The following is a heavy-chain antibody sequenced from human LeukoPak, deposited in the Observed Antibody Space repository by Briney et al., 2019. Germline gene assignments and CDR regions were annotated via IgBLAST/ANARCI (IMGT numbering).Heavy chain of an antibody. V-gene: IGHV3-15*01. CDR1: GFTFSNAW. CDR2: IKSKTDGGTT. CDR3: TTDSRYCSSTSCPRFDY. D-gene: IGHD2-2*01. J-gene: IGHJ4*02. Sequence: GGSLRLSCAASGFTFSNAWMSWVRQAPGKGLEWVGRIKSKTDGGTTDYAAPVKGRFTISRDDSKNTLYLQMNSLETEDTAVYYCTTDSRYCSSTSCPRFDYWGQGTLVTVSS.